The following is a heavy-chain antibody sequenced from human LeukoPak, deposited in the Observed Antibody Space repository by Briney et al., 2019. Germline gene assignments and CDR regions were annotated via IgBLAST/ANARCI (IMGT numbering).Heavy chain of an antibody. J-gene: IGHJ4*02. CDR1: GFTVSSNY. Sequence: PGGSLRLSCAASGFTVSSNYMSWVRQAPGKGLEWVSVIYSGGSTYYADSVKGRFTISRDNSKNTLYLQMNSLRAEDTAVYYCARGGYDSSGYYPDYWGQGTLVTVSS. CDR3: ARGGYDSSGYYPDY. V-gene: IGHV3-53*01. CDR2: IYSGGST. D-gene: IGHD3-22*01.